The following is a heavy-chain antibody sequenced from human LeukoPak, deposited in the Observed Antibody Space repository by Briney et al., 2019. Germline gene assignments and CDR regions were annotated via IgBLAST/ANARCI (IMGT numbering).Heavy chain of an antibody. CDR2: INPSGGST. Sequence: ASVKVSCKASGYTFTSYYMHWVRQAPGQGLEWMGIINPSGGSTSYAQKFQGRVTITADKSTSTAYMELSSLRSEDTAVYYCARGRVNEHPYYYYYYMDVWGKGTTVTVSS. CDR1: GYTFTSYY. V-gene: IGHV1-46*01. CDR3: ARGRVNEHPYYYYYYMDV. D-gene: IGHD2-21*01. J-gene: IGHJ6*03.